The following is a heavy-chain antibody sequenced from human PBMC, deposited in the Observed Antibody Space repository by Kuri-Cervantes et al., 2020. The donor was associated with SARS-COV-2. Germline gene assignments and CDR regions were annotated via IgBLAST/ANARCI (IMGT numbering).Heavy chain of an antibody. CDR3: ARGRVLLWFGELYFDY. V-gene: IGHV4-34*01. J-gene: IGHJ4*02. D-gene: IGHD3-10*01. CDR2: IYYSGST. Sequence: SETLSLTCAVYGGSFSGYYWSRIRQPPGKGLEWIGSIYYSGSTYYNPSLKSRVTISVDTSKNQFSLKLSSVTAADTAVYYCARGRVLLWFGELYFDYWGQGTLVTVSS. CDR1: GGSFSGYY.